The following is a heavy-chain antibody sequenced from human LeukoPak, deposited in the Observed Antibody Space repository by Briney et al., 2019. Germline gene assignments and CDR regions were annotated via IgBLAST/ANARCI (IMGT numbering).Heavy chain of an antibody. V-gene: IGHV3-48*03. J-gene: IGHJ4*01. CDR1: GFIFSNYE. CDR2: IRSSGSTI. Sequence: QPGGSLRFSCVASGFIFSNYEMNWVRQAPGKGLEWVSYIRSSGSTIYYADSVQGRFTISRDNAKNSLYLQMNSLRAEDTGVYYCARGPRDPSGYCSRGTCSPTYEVWGHGTLVTVSS. D-gene: IGHD2-15*01. CDR3: ARGPRDPSGYCSRGTCSPTYEV.